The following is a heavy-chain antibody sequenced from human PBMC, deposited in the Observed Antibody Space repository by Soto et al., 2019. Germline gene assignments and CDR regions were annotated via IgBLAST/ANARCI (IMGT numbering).Heavy chain of an antibody. V-gene: IGHV1-18*01. D-gene: IGHD1-1*01. CDR1: GFTFTNYY. CDR2: ISAYSGNI. J-gene: IGHJ4*02. Sequence: QVQLVQSGAEVKKPGASVKVSCKTSGFTFTNYYINWVPQAPGQGLEVMGRISAYSGNINYAQNLKGRVTMTTDTSASTAYLELRSLRSDDTAVYFCARGDTYYVNWYFDYWGQGTLVTVSS. CDR3: ARGDTYYVNWYFDY.